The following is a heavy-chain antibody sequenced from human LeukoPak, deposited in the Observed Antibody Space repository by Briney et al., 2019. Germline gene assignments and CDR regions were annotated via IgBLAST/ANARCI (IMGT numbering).Heavy chain of an antibody. CDR3: AELGITMIGGV. CDR1: GFNFSTYW. D-gene: IGHD3-10*02. J-gene: IGHJ6*04. CDR2: IKEDGSEI. Sequence: GGSLRLSCAASGFNFSTYWMTWARQVPGKGLVWVANIKEDGSEIYYVDAVKGRFSISRDNAKNSLYLQMNSLRAEDTAVYYCAELGITMIGGVWGKGTTVTISS. V-gene: IGHV3-7*01.